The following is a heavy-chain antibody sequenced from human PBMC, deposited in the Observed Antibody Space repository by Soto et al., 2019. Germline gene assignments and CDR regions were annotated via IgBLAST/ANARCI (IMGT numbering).Heavy chain of an antibody. CDR3: AKDRRVTTINWFDP. D-gene: IGHD5-12*01. CDR2: ISGSGGST. Sequence: PGGSLRLSCAASGFTFSSYAMIWVRQAPGKGLEWVSAISGSGGSTYYADSVKGRFTISRDNSKNTLYLQMNSLRAEDTAVYYCAKDRRVTTINWFDPWGQGTLVTVSS. J-gene: IGHJ5*02. CDR1: GFTFSSYA. V-gene: IGHV3-23*01.